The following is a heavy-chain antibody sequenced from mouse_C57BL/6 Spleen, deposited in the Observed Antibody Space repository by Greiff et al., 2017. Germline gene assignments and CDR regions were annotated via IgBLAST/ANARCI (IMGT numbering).Heavy chain of an antibody. Sequence: EVNVVESGGGLVKPGGSLKLSCAASGFTFSDYGMHWVRQAPEKGLEWVAYISSGSSTIYYADTVKGRFTISRDNAKNTLFLQMTSLRSEDTAMYYCARRSNYVFDYWGQGTTLTVSS. CDR3: ARRSNYVFDY. V-gene: IGHV5-17*01. CDR1: GFTFSDYG. CDR2: ISSGSSTI. J-gene: IGHJ2*01. D-gene: IGHD2-5*01.